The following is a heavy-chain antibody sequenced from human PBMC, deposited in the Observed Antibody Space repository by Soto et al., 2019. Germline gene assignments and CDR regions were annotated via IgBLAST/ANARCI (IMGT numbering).Heavy chain of an antibody. V-gene: IGHV3-66*01. CDR2: IYSGGST. CDR3: ARDPSGAVTTFGFYYYYYMDV. CDR1: GFTVSSNY. D-gene: IGHD3-16*01. Sequence: VQLVESGGGLVQPGGSLRLSCAASGFTVSSNYMSWVRQAPGKGLEWVSVIYSGGSTYYADSVKGRFTISRDNSKNTLYLQMNSLRAEDTAVYYCARDPSGAVTTFGFYYYYYMDVWGKGTTVTVSS. J-gene: IGHJ6*03.